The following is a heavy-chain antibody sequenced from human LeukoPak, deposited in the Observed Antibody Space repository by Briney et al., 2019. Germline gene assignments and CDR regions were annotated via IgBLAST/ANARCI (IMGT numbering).Heavy chain of an antibody. CDR1: GGSFSGYY. D-gene: IGHD6-19*01. CDR2: INHSGST. CDR3: ARGSGGFFDY. V-gene: IGHV4-34*01. Sequence: SETLSLTCAVYGGSFSGYYWSWIRQPPGKGLEWIGEINHSGSTNYNPSLKSRVTISVDTSKNQFSLKLSSVTAADTAVYYCARGSGGFFDYWGQGTLVTASS. J-gene: IGHJ4*02.